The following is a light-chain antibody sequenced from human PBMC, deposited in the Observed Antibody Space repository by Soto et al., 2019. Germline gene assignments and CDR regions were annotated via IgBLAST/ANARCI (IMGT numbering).Light chain of an antibody. CDR1: QGIGNA. CDR3: LQDDDYPYT. V-gene: IGKV1-6*01. CDR2: GAS. J-gene: IGKJ2*01. Sequence: AIQMTQSPSSLSASVGDRVTITCRVSQGIGNALGWYQQKPGTAPKLLIYGASTLHSGVPSRFSGSASGTDFTLTISSLQPEDFATYYCLQDDDYPYTFGQGTKVEIK.